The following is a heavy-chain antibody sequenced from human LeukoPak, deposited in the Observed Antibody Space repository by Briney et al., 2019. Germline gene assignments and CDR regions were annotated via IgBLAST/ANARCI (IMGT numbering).Heavy chain of an antibody. CDR2: ISSSGTTI. J-gene: IGHJ4*02. D-gene: IGHD3-10*01. Sequence: PGGSLRLSCAASGFTFSSYEMNWVRQAPGKGLEWVSYISSSGTTIYYADSLKGRFTISRDNAENSVYLQMNSLRAEETAVYYCARPYYYASGSSYFDYWGQGTLVTVSS. CDR1: GFTFSSYE. V-gene: IGHV3-48*03. CDR3: ARPYYYASGSSYFDY.